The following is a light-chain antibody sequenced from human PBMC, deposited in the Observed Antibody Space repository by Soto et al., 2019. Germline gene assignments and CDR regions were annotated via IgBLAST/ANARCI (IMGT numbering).Light chain of an antibody. J-gene: IGKJ2*01. CDR3: QQYNNWPYT. V-gene: IGKV3-15*01. Sequence: EIVMTQSPATLSVSPGERATLSCRASQSVSSNLAWYQQKPGQAPRLLIYGAFTRATGIPARFSGSGSGTEFTLTISTLQSEDFAVYYWQQYNNWPYTFGQGTKLEIK. CDR1: QSVSSN. CDR2: GAF.